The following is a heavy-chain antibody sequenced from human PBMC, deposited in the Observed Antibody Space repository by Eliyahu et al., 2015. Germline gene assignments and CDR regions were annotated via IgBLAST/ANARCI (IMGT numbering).Heavy chain of an antibody. D-gene: IGHD2-15*01. CDR3: VRGGDISRQPTALDY. V-gene: IGHV3-33*01. CDR1: GFTLSNYG. CDR2: IWYEGTLK. Sequence: QVQLVESGGGVVQAGRSLRLSCAXSGFTLSNYGXHWVRQSPGKGLEWVAVIWYEGTLKYYAXSVKGRFTVSRDDSESTLFLQMDNLRLEDTAVYYCVRGGDISRQPTALDYWGQGTLVTVSS. J-gene: IGHJ4*02.